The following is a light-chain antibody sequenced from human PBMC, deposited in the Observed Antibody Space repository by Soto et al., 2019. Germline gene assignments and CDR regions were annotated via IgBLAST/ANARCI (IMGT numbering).Light chain of an antibody. Sequence: VLTQPPSVSAAPGQRVTISCSGSSSNIESNTVTWYQQLPGTAPKLVIYSNYDRPSGVPDRFSGSTSGTSASLVIRGLQSEDEADYYCAAWDDILNGYVFGGGTKVTVL. V-gene: IGLV1-44*01. CDR2: SNY. CDR3: AAWDDILNGYV. J-gene: IGLJ1*01. CDR1: SSNIESNT.